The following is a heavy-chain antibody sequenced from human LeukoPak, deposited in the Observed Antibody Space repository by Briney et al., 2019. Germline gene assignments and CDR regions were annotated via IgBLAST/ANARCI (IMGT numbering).Heavy chain of an antibody. CDR2: INPSGGST. CDR3: ARAGGDYYGSGRRRYYFDY. D-gene: IGHD3-10*01. CDR1: GYTFTGYY. J-gene: IGHJ4*02. V-gene: IGHV1-46*01. Sequence: ASVKVSCKASGYTFTGYYMHWVRQAPGQGLEWMGIINPSGGSTSYAQKFQGRVTMTRDMSTSTVYMELSSLRSEDTAVYYCARAGGDYYGSGRRRYYFDYWGQGTLVTVSS.